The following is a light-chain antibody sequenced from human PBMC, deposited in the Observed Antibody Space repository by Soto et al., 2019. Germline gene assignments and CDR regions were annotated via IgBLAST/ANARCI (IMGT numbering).Light chain of an antibody. J-gene: IGKJ1*01. CDR2: DAS. CDR1: QSITY. V-gene: IGKV1-5*01. CDR3: QEYNTVSPGT. Sequence: EIQITQSQYSMSASVGDRVTITCRASQSITYLNWYQQKPGKAPNLLIYDASILESVAPSRFSGSGSGTEFTLTISRLQPDDFATYYCQEYNTVSPGTFCQVTKVDI.